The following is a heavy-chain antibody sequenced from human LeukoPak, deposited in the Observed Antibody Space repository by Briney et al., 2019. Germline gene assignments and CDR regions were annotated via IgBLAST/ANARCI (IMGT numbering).Heavy chain of an antibody. CDR2: IGDSGVNT. CDR1: GFTFSSYA. V-gene: IGHV3-23*01. Sequence: GGSLRLSCAASGFTFSSYAMNWVRQAPGKGLEWVSAIGDSGVNTYYADSVRGRFSISRDNSKNTLFMQINSLRADDTAIYYCAKSGYGDYVAWYFDLWGRGTLVTVSS. J-gene: IGHJ2*01. D-gene: IGHD4-17*01. CDR3: AKSGYGDYVAWYFDL.